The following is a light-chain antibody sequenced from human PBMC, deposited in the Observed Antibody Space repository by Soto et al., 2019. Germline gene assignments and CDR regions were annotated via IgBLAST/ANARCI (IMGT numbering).Light chain of an antibody. CDR1: SSDVGGYKY. V-gene: IGLV2-11*01. Sequence: QSVLTQSRSVSGSPGQSVTISCTGTSSDVGGYKYVSWYQQHPGKAPKLMIYDVSKRPSGVPDRFSGSKSGNTASLTISGLQAEDEADYYCCSYAGSYTWVFGGGTKL. J-gene: IGLJ3*02. CDR3: CSYAGSYTWV. CDR2: DVS.